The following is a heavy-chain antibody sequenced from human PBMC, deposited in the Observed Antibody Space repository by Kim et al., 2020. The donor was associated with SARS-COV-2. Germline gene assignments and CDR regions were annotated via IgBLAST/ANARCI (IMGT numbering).Heavy chain of an antibody. V-gene: IGHV3-74*01. CDR3: ARDRHTGGQDYYGLDV. D-gene: IGHD3-16*01. J-gene: IGHJ6*02. Sequence: DSVKGRFTIYRDNAKNTLYLHMNSLRVDDTAVYHCARDRHTGGQDYYGLDVWGQGTPVTVSS.